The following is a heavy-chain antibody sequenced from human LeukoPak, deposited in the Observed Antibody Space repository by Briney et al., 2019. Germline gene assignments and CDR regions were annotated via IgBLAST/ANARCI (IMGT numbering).Heavy chain of an antibody. V-gene: IGHV1-8*01. J-gene: IGHJ6*02. CDR2: MNPNSGNT. Sequence: ASVKASCKASGYTFTSYDINWVRQATGQGLEWMGWMNPNSGNTGYAQKFQGRVTMTRNTSISTAYMELSSLRSEDTAVYYCARFPFSGSGSYYPEDFYYYGMDVWGQGTTVTVSS. CDR3: ARFPFSGSGSYYPEDFYYYGMDV. CDR1: GYTFTSYD. D-gene: IGHD3-10*01.